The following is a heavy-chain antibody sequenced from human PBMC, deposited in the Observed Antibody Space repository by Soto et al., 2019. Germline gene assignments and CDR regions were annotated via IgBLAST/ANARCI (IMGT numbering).Heavy chain of an antibody. Sequence: QVQLVQSGAEVKKPGASVKVSCQASGYTFTSYGISWVRQAPGHGLEWMGWISAYNGNTNNAQKLQGRVTMTTDTPTSTAYMELRSLKSDDTAVYYCARPDGPAEKIYFAYWGQGTLVTVSS. CDR3: ARPDGPAEKIYFAY. V-gene: IGHV1-18*01. D-gene: IGHD2-2*01. CDR1: GYTFTSYG. J-gene: IGHJ4*02. CDR2: ISAYNGNT.